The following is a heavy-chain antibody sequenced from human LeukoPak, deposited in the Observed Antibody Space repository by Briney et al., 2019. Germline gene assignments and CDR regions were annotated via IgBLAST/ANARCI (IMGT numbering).Heavy chain of an antibody. CDR2: IYYSGST. J-gene: IGHJ3*02. CDR1: GGSISSYY. CDR3: ARDGRISGYYYDIDAFDI. Sequence: SETLSLTCTVSGGSISSYYWSWIRQPPGKGLEWIGYIYYSGSTNYNPSLKSRVTISVDTSKNQFSLKLSSVTAADTAVYYCARDGRISGYYYDIDAFDIWGQGTMVTVSS. D-gene: IGHD3-22*01. V-gene: IGHV4-59*01.